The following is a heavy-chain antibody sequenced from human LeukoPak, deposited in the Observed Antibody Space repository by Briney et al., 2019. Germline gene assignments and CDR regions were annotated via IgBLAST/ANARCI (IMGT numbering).Heavy chain of an antibody. V-gene: IGHV4-31*03. Sequence: SQTLSLTCTVSGGSISSGGYYWSWIRQHPGKGLEWLGYIYYSGSTYYNPSLKSRVIISVDTSKNHFSLKLSSVTAADTAVYYCARDGVERELQNNWFDPWGQGALVTVSS. CDR3: ARDGVERELQNNWFDP. J-gene: IGHJ5*02. CDR1: GGSISSGGYY. D-gene: IGHD1-26*01. CDR2: IYYSGST.